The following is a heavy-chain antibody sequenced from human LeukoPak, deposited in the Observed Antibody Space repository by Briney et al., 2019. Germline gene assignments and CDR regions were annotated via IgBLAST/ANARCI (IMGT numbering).Heavy chain of an antibody. D-gene: IGHD3-22*01. CDR3: ASDSSGYLDAFDI. CDR1: GGTFSSYA. CDR2: SIPIFGTA. J-gene: IGHJ3*02. V-gene: IGHV1-69*05. Sequence: SVKVSCKASGGTFSSYAISWVRQAPGQGLEWMGGSIPIFGTANYAQKFQGRVTITTDESTSTAYMELSSLRSEDTAVYYCASDSSGYLDAFDIWGQGTMVTVSS.